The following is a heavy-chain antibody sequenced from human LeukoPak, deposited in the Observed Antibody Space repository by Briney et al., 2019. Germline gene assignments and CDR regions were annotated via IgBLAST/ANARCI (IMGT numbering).Heavy chain of an antibody. CDR3: ARDHYDSSGYYSY. V-gene: IGHV3-21*01. CDR2: ISSSSSYI. Sequence: GGSLRLSCAASGFTFSSYSMNWVRQAPGKGLEWVSSISSSSSYIYYADSVKGRFTISRDSAKNSLYLQMNSLRAEDTAVYYCARDHYDSSGYYSYWGQGTLVTVSS. J-gene: IGHJ4*02. D-gene: IGHD3-22*01. CDR1: GFTFSSYS.